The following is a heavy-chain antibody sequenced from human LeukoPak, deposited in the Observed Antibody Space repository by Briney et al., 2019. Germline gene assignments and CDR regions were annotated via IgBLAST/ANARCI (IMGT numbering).Heavy chain of an antibody. CDR1: GGSISSYY. Sequence: SETLSLTCTVSGGSISSYYWSWIRQPPGKGLEWIGYIYCSGSTNYNPSLKSRVTISVDTSKNQFSLKLSSVTAADTAVYYCARDPGDYYDSSGLSTDAFDIWGQGTMVTVSS. V-gene: IGHV4-59*12. CDR3: ARDPGDYYDSSGLSTDAFDI. J-gene: IGHJ3*02. D-gene: IGHD3-22*01. CDR2: IYCSGST.